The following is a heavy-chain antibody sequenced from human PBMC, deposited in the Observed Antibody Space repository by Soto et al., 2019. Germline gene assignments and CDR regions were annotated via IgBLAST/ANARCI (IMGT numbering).Heavy chain of an antibody. CDR1: GFTFSDHY. CDR2: SKNKAYSYTT. V-gene: IGHV3-72*01. Sequence: EVQLVESGGGLVQPGGSLRLSCAASGFTFSDHYMDWVRQAPGKGLEWVGRSKNKAYSYTTEYAASVKGRFTISRDGSKHSLFLQMNSLKTEDTAVYYCTVWGSGNDFGAAWGQGILVTVSS. CDR3: TVWGSGNDFGAA. J-gene: IGHJ4*02. D-gene: IGHD3-10*01.